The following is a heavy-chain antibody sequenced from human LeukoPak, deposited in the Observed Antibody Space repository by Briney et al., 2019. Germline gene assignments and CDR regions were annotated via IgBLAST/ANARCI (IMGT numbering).Heavy chain of an antibody. Sequence: GGSLRLSCAASGFTFSRYWMSWVRQAPGKGLEWVANIKEDGGEKFHVDSVKGRFTISRDNAKKSLYLQMNSLRAEDTAVYYCAKNYYDSSGYLYWGQGTLVTVSS. CDR2: IKEDGGEK. V-gene: IGHV3-7*01. D-gene: IGHD3-22*01. CDR3: AKNYYDSSGYLY. CDR1: GFTFSRYW. J-gene: IGHJ4*02.